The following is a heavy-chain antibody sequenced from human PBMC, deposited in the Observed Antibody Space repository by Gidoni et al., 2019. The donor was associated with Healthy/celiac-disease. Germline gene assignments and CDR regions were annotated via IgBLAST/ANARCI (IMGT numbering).Heavy chain of an antibody. CDR1: GYTFTSYG. CDR3: ARVLLLYGSGSYYPDAFDI. Sequence: QVQLVQSGAEVKKPGASVKVYCKASGYTFTSYGISWVRQAPGQGLEWMGWISAYNGNTNYALKLQGRVTMTTDTSTSTAYMELRSLRSDDTAVYYCARVLLLYGSGSYYPDAFDIWGQGTMVTVSS. J-gene: IGHJ3*02. CDR2: ISAYNGNT. V-gene: IGHV1-18*04. D-gene: IGHD3-10*01.